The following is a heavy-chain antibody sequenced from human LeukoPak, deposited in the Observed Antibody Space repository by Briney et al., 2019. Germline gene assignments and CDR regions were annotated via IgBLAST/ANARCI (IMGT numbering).Heavy chain of an antibody. CDR3: ARLALDGSYRFDY. V-gene: IGHV4-39*01. Sequence: SETLSLTCTVSGGSISSSSYSWGWIRQPPGKGLEWIGTIYYTGSTYYNPSLKSRVTISVDTSKNQFSLKLSSVTAADTAVYYCARLALDGSYRFDYWGQGTLVTVSS. CDR2: IYYTGST. CDR1: GGSISSSSYS. J-gene: IGHJ4*02. D-gene: IGHD1-26*01.